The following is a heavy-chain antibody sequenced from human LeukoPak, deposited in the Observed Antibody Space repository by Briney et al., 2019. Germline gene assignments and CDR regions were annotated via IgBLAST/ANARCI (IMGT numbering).Heavy chain of an antibody. V-gene: IGHV3-15*05. CDR2: IKNKHEGGTT. Sequence: GGSLRLSCAASGFSFSEKYMCWVRQAPGKGLEWIGRIKNKHEGGTTHYAPPVKGRFTISRDDSRNTLCLQMNNMNTEDTAVYYCCFGDYGDFWGQGTLVTVSS. J-gene: IGHJ4*02. CDR3: CFGDYGDF. CDR1: GFSFSEKY. D-gene: IGHD4-17*01.